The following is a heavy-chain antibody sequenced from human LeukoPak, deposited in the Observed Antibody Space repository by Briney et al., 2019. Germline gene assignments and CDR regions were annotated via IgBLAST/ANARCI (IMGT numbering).Heavy chain of an antibody. CDR2: ISSSSSYI. CDR1: GFSFSNYA. J-gene: IGHJ6*03. Sequence: GGSLRLSCAASGFSFSNYAMHWVRQAPGKGLEWVSSISSSSSYIYYADSVKGRFTISRDNAKNSLYLQMNSLRAEDTAVYYCARLQDDYYYMDVWGKGTTVTVSS. D-gene: IGHD5-24*01. V-gene: IGHV3-21*01. CDR3: ARLQDDYYYMDV.